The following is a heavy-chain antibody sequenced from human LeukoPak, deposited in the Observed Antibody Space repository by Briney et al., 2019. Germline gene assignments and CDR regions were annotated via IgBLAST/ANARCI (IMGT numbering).Heavy chain of an antibody. Sequence: GGSLRLSCAASGFTFSSYSMNWVRQAPGKGLEWVSSISSSSSYIYYADPVKGRFTISRDNAKNSLYLQMNSLRAEDTAVYYCAREREYSWIGSLYFDYWGQGTLVTVSS. CDR3: AREREYSWIGSLYFDY. D-gene: IGHD2-8*02. CDR1: GFTFSSYS. CDR2: ISSSSSYI. J-gene: IGHJ4*02. V-gene: IGHV3-21*01.